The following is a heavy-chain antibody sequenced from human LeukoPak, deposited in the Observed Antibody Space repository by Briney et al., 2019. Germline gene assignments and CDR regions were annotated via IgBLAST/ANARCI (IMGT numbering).Heavy chain of an antibody. D-gene: IGHD2-2*01. Sequence: SETLSLTCTVSGGSISSSSYYWGWIRQPPGKGLEWSGSIYYSGSTYYNPSLKSRVTISVDTSKNQSSLKLSSVTATDTAVYYCARHLRAARYCGSSSCYDFDYWGQGTLVTVSS. CDR2: IYYSGST. V-gene: IGHV4-39*01. CDR3: ARHLRAARYCGSSSCYDFDY. J-gene: IGHJ4*02. CDR1: GGSISSSSYY.